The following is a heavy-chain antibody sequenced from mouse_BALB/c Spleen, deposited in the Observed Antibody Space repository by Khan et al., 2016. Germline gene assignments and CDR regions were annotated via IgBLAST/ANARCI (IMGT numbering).Heavy chain of an antibody. D-gene: IGHD3-3*01. CDR3: ARHKGFRDEGFDY. Sequence: EVELVESGGDLVKPGGSLKLSCAASGFTFSSYGMSWVRQTQDKRLEWVATISSGGSCTCYPDSVKGRFTISRDNAKNTLYLQMSSLKSEDTAMYYCARHKGFRDEGFDYWGQGTTLTVSS. V-gene: IGHV5-6*01. J-gene: IGHJ2*01. CDR1: GFTFSSYG. CDR2: ISSGGSCT.